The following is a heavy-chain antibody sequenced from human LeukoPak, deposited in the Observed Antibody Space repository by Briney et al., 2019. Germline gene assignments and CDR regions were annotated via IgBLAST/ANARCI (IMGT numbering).Heavy chain of an antibody. Sequence: GESLKISCKGSGYSFTSYWIGWVRQMPGKGLEWMGIIYPGDSDTRYSPSFQGQVTISADESISTAYLQWSSLKASDTAMYYCARSPITIAVAGTADGMDVWGQGTTVTVSS. CDR2: IYPGDSDT. V-gene: IGHV5-51*01. J-gene: IGHJ6*02. CDR1: GYSFTSYW. CDR3: ARSPITIAVAGTADGMDV. D-gene: IGHD6-19*01.